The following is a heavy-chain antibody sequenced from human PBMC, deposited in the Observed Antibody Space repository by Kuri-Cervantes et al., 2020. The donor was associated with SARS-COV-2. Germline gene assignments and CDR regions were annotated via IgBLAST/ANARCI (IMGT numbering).Heavy chain of an antibody. CDR3: ARGLRPAAAGTGY. V-gene: IGHV1-2*02. J-gene: IGHJ4*02. CDR2: INPNSGGT. Sequence: ASVKVSCKASGYTFTGYYTHWVRQAPGQGLEWMGWINPNSGGTNYAQKFQGRVTMTRDTSITTAYMELSRLTSEDTAVYYCARGLRPAAAGTGYWGQGTLVTVSS. D-gene: IGHD6-13*01. CDR1: GYTFTGYY.